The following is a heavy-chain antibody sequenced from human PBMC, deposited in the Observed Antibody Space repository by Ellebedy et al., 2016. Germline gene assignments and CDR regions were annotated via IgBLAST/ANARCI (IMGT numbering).Heavy chain of an antibody. J-gene: IGHJ1*01. Sequence: ASVKVSCXASGYTFTSYGISWVRQPPRQGLEWMGWISAYNGNTNYAQKLQGRVTMTRDTSTSTVYMELSSLRSEDTAVYYCARGAAGPESAEYFQHWGQGTLVTVSS. CDR2: ISAYNGNT. CDR1: GYTFTSYG. D-gene: IGHD6-13*01. V-gene: IGHV1-18*01. CDR3: ARGAAGPESAEYFQH.